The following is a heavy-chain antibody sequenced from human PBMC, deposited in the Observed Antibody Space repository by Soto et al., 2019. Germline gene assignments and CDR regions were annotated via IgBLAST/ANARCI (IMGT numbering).Heavy chain of an antibody. D-gene: IGHD2-15*01. CDR3: PGKRIPEGWFDP. V-gene: IGHV3-23*01. Sequence: GGSLRLSCAASAISFNTYGVTWVRQAPGKGLEWVSTVTVTGGSTHYADSVEGRFTISRDRSNYTVSLLLNSLRVQDTAIYYCPGKRIPEGWFDPWAQGNLVTVSS. CDR1: AISFNTYG. CDR2: VTVTGGST. J-gene: IGHJ5*02.